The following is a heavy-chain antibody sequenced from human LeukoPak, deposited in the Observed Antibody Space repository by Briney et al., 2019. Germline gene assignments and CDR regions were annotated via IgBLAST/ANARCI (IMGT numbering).Heavy chain of an antibody. CDR1: GGSISSYY. V-gene: IGHV4-4*07. D-gene: IGHD2-2*01. J-gene: IGHJ6*03. CDR3: AKIGVVPATRPYYYMDV. Sequence: PSETLSLTCTVSGGSISSYYWSWIRQPAGKGLEWIGRIYTSGSTNYNPSLKSRDTMSVDTSKNQFSLKLSSVTAADTAVYYCAKIGVVPATRPYYYMDVWGKGTTVTVSS. CDR2: IYTSGST.